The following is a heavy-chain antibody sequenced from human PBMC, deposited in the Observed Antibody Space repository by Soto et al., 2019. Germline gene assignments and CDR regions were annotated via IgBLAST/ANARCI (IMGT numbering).Heavy chain of an antibody. CDR2: ISAYNGNT. CDR1: GYSFTTYG. Sequence: QVQLVQSGGEVKKPGASVKVSCKTSGYSFTTYGISWVRQAPGQGLEWMGWISAYNGNTNYAQTLQDRVTMTTDTSTSTAYMELRSLRSDDTAVYYCAREGPATYYYYGMDVWGQGSTVTVSS. J-gene: IGHJ6*02. CDR3: AREGPATYYYYGMDV. V-gene: IGHV1-18*01.